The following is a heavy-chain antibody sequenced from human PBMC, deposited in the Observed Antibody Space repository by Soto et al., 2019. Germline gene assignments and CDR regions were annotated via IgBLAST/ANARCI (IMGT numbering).Heavy chain of an antibody. D-gene: IGHD1-26*01. CDR2: ISYDGSNK. Sequence: PGGSLRLSCAASGFTFSIYAMHWVRQAPGKGLEWVAVISYDGSNKYYADSVKGRFTISRDNSKNTLYLQMNSLRAEDTAVYYCARDLGANFEPVHWGQGTLVTVSS. CDR1: GFTFSIYA. CDR3: ARDLGANFEPVH. J-gene: IGHJ4*02. V-gene: IGHV3-30-3*01.